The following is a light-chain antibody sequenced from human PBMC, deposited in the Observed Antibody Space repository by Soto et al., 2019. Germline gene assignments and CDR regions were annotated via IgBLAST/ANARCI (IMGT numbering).Light chain of an antibody. J-gene: IGLJ2*01. CDR3: HVWDSSSDHPV. V-gene: IGLV3-21*02. CDR1: NIGTKS. Sequence: SYELTQPPSVSVAPGQTARITCGGNNIGTKSVHWYQQKPGQAPVLVVHDDSDRPSGIPARFSGSNSGNTATLTISRVEVGDEADYHCHVWDSSSDHPVFGGGTKVTVL. CDR2: DDS.